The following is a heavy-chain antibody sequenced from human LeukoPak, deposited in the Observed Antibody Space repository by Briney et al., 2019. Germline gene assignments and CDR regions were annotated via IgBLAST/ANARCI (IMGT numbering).Heavy chain of an antibody. D-gene: IGHD3-22*01. J-gene: IGHJ3*02. Sequence: GGSLRLSCAASGFTFSTYAMSWVRQAPGKGLEWVANIRHDGNEKYYVDSVKGRFTISRDNAKSSLYLQMNILRAEDTAVYYCAREWYFYDTRGQGDAFDIWGQGTMVTVSS. V-gene: IGHV3-7*05. CDR3: AREWYFYDTRGQGDAFDI. CDR2: IRHDGNEK. CDR1: GFTFSTYA.